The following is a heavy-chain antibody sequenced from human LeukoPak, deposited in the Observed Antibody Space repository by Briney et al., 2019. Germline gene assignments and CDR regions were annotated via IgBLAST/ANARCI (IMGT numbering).Heavy chain of an antibody. V-gene: IGHV3-21*01. CDR2: ISSSSSYI. J-gene: IGHJ3*02. Sequence: GGSLRLSCAASGFTFSSYSMNWVRQAPGKGLEWVSSISSSSSYIYYADSVKGRFTISRNNAKNSLYLQMNSLRAEDTAVYYCARDRDYGDYVDAFDIWGQGTMVTVSS. D-gene: IGHD4-17*01. CDR1: GFTFSSYS. CDR3: ARDRDYGDYVDAFDI.